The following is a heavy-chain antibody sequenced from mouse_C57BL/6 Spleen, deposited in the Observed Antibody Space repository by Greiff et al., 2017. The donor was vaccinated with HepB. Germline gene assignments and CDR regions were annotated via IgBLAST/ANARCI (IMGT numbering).Heavy chain of an antibody. J-gene: IGHJ3*01. Sequence: VQLQQSGAELMKPGASVKLSCKATGYTFTGYWIEWVKQRPGHGLEWIGEILPGSGSTNYNEKFKGKATFTADPSSNTAYMQLSSLTTEDSAIYYWARRGTAQATSWFAYWGQGTLVTVSA. CDR3: ARRGTAQATSWFAY. D-gene: IGHD3-2*02. CDR2: ILPGSGST. CDR1: GYTFTGYW. V-gene: IGHV1-9*01.